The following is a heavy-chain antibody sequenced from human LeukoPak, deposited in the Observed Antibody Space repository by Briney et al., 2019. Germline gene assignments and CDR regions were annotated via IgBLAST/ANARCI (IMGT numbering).Heavy chain of an antibody. J-gene: IGHJ4*02. CDR2: IYHSGST. D-gene: IGHD6-13*01. CDR3: ASADFPVSSSLPF. V-gene: IGHV4-30-2*01. Sequence: PSQTLSLTCTVSGGSISSGGYYWSWIRQPPGKGLEWIGYIYHSGSTYYNPSLKSRVTISVDRSKNQFSLKLSSVTAADTAVYYCASADFPVSSSLPFWGQGTLVTVPS. CDR1: GGSISSGGYY.